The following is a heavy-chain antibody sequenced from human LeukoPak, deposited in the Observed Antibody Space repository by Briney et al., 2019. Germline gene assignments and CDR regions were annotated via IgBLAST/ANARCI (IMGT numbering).Heavy chain of an antibody. V-gene: IGHV1-2*02. CDR1: GGTFSSYA. CDR3: ARGRAAQWLVRGGNWFDP. J-gene: IGHJ5*02. Sequence: ASVKVSCKASGGTFSSYAISWVRQAPGQGLEWMGWINPNSGGTNYAQKFQGRVTMTRDTSISTAYMELSRLRSDDTAVYYCARGRAAQWLVRGGNWFDPWGQGTLVTVSS. D-gene: IGHD6-19*01. CDR2: INPNSGGT.